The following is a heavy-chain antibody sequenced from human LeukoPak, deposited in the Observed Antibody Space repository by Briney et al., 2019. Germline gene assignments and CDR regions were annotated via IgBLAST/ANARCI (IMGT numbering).Heavy chain of an antibody. CDR3: VRGEGSSGWYGDY. Sequence: PGGSLRLSCAASGFTFSSYSMNWVRQAPGKGLEWVSSISSSSSTIYYADSVKGRFTISRDNAKNSLYLQMNSLRAEDTAVYYCVRGEGSSGWYGDYWGQGTLVTVSS. CDR1: GFTFSSYS. D-gene: IGHD6-19*01. CDR2: ISSSSSTI. J-gene: IGHJ4*02. V-gene: IGHV3-48*01.